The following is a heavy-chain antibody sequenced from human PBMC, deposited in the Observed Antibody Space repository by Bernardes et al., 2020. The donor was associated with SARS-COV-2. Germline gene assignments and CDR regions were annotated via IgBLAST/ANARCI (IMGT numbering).Heavy chain of an antibody. V-gene: IGHV3-33*05. CDR3: TRDRRDSSSSIN. CDR2: ISYEGSKR. CDR1: GFSFNNYA. D-gene: IGHD6-6*01. J-gene: IGHJ4*02. Sequence: GGSLRLSCAASGFSFNNYAMHWVRQAPGKGLEWVADISYEGSKRNFADSVKGRITVSRDSAKNSLFLRLNNLRAEDTAVYYCTRDRRDSSSSINWGQGTLVTVSS.